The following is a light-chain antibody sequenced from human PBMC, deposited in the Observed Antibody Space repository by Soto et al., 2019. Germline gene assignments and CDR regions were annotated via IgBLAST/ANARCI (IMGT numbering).Light chain of an antibody. CDR3: QQYNNWPPERT. CDR2: GAS. CDR1: QRVSSN. Sequence: EIVMTQSPATLSVSPGERATLSCRASQRVSSNLAWYQQKPGQAPRLLIYGASPRATGIPARFSGSGSGTEFTLTISILQSEDFAVYYCQQYNNWPPERTFGGGTKVEIK. V-gene: IGKV3-15*01. J-gene: IGKJ4*01.